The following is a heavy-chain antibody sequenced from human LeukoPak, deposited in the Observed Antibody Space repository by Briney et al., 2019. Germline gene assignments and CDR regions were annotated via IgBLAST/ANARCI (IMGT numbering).Heavy chain of an antibody. CDR3: ARLKYTSGWGGRYYYYMDV. V-gene: IGHV4-38-2*02. Sequence: SSETLSLTCTVSGYSISSGYYWGWIRQPPGKELEWIGSIYHSGSTYYNPSLKSRVTISVDTSKNQFSLKLSPVTAADTAVYYCARLKYTSGWGGRYYYYMDVWGKGTTVTISS. J-gene: IGHJ6*03. D-gene: IGHD6-19*01. CDR2: IYHSGST. CDR1: GYSISSGYY.